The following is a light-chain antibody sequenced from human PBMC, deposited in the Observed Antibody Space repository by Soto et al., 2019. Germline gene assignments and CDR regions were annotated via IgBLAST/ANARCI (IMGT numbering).Light chain of an antibody. CDR3: CSYAGSSTPV. CDR2: EVS. J-gene: IGLJ2*01. Sequence: QSALTQPASVSGSPGQSITISCTGTSSDVGSYNLVPWYQQHPGKAPKLMIYEVSKRPSGVSNRFSGSKSGNTASLTISGLQAEDEADYYCCSYAGSSTPVFGGGTQLTVL. CDR1: SSDVGSYNL. V-gene: IGLV2-23*02.